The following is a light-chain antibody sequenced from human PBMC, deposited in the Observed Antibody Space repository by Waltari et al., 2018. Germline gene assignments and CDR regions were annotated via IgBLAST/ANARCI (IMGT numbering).Light chain of an antibody. V-gene: IGLV1-40*01. Sequence: QSVLTQPPSVSGAPGQRVTISCTGSWSNIGAGYDTHWYQQLPGKAPTLLVYGSNTRPPGGLDRFFGPKPGPSASRAIPGLQPEDEADYYCQSYDTSLGVVFGGGTKLTVL. CDR2: GSN. J-gene: IGLJ2*01. CDR3: QSYDTSLGVV. CDR1: WSNIGAGYD.